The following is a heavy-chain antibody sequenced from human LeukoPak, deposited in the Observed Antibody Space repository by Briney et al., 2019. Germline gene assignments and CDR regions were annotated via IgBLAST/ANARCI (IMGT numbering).Heavy chain of an antibody. CDR2: INPNSGGT. J-gene: IGHJ4*02. CDR3: ARERKGSSWYERCFGY. D-gene: IGHD6-13*01. V-gene: IGHV1-2*02. CDR1: GYTFTGYY. Sequence: GASVKVSCKASGYTFTGYYMHWVRQAPGQGLEWMGWINPNSGGTNYAQKFQGRVTMTRDTSISTAYMELSRLRSDDTAVYYCARERKGSSWYERCFGYWGQGTLVTVSS.